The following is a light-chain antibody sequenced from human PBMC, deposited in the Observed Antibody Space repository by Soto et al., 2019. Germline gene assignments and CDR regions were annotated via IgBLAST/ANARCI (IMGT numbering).Light chain of an antibody. J-gene: IGKJ4*01. CDR3: QQYGSVPLT. V-gene: IGKV3-20*01. CDR2: GAS. Sequence: PGERATLSYRASESVSTSYLAWYQQKPGQAPRLLIYGASSRATGIPDRFSGSGSGADFALTISRLEPEDFAVYYCQQYGSVPLTFGGGTKVEIK. CDR1: ESVSTSY.